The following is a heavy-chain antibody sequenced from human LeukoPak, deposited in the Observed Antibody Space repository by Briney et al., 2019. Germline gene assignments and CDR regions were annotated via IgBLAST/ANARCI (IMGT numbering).Heavy chain of an antibody. CDR1: GGSISSGSHY. CDR2: IYYSGST. J-gene: IGHJ4*02. V-gene: IGHV4-39*01. CDR3: ARVVVTGGYYFDY. D-gene: IGHD2-2*01. Sequence: SETVSLTCTVSGGSISSGSHYWGWIRQPPGKGLEWIANIYYSGSTYYNPSLKSRVAISVDTSKNLCSLNLSSVTATDTAVYYCARVVVTGGYYFDYWGQGTLVTVSS.